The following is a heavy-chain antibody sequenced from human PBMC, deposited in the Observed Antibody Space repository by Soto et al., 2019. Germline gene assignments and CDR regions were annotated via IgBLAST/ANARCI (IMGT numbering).Heavy chain of an antibody. CDR3: ATRIIPEYYYDSSGYTHHYFDY. CDR2: ISGSGGST. Sequence: PGGSLRLSCAASGFTFSSYAMSWVRQAPGKGLEWVSAISGSGGSTYYADSVKGRFTISRDNSKNTLYLQMNSLRAEDTAVYYYATRIIPEYYYDSSGYTHHYFDYWGQGTLVTVSS. D-gene: IGHD3-22*01. J-gene: IGHJ4*02. CDR1: GFTFSSYA. V-gene: IGHV3-23*01.